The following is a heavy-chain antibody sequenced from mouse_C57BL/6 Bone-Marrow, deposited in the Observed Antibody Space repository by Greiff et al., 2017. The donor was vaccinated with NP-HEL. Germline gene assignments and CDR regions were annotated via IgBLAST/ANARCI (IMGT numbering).Heavy chain of an antibody. Sequence: EVQLVESGGGLVKPGGSLKLSCAASGFTFSSYAMSWVRQTPEKRLEWVATISDGGSYTYYPDNVKGRFTISRDNATNNLYLQMSHLKSEDTAMYYCARDKVITTVVADYYAMDYWGQGTSVTVSS. CDR1: GFTFSSYA. CDR3: ARDKVITTVVADYYAMDY. CDR2: ISDGGSYT. V-gene: IGHV5-4*01. J-gene: IGHJ4*01. D-gene: IGHD1-1*01.